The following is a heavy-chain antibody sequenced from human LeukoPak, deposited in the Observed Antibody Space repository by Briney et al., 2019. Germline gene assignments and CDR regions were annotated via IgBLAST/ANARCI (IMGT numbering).Heavy chain of an antibody. CDR3: AGLHPDYFDY. CDR2: IYYSGST. CDR1: GGSISSYY. J-gene: IGHJ4*02. V-gene: IGHV4-59*01. Sequence: PSETLSLTCTVSGGSISSYYWSWIRQPPGKGLEWIGYIYYSGSTNYNPSLKSRVTISVDTSKNQFSLKLGSVTAADTAVYYCAGLHPDYFDYWGQGTLVTVSS.